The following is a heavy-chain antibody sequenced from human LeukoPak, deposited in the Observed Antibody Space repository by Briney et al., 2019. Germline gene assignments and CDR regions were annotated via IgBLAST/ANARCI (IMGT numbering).Heavy chain of an antibody. J-gene: IGHJ4*02. CDR3: ARDKGTSYLSYFDY. Sequence: GGSLRLSCAASGFTFSSYVMHWVRQAPGKGLEWVAIISYDGSNEYYADSVKGRFTISRDNSKNTLYLQMNSLRAADTAVYYCARDKGTSYLSYFDYWAREPWSPSPQ. V-gene: IGHV3-30*04. CDR2: ISYDGSNE. CDR1: GFTFSSYV. D-gene: IGHD6-6*01.